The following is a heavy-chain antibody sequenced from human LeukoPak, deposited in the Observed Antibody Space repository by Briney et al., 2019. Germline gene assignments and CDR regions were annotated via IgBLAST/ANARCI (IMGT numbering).Heavy chain of an antibody. V-gene: IGHV4-61*02. CDR2: IYTSGST. CDR1: GGSISSGSYY. Sequence: SETLSLTCTVSGGSISSGSYYWSWIRQPAGKGLEWIGRIYTSGSTNYNPSLKSRVTISIDTSKNQFSLKLRFVTAADTAVHYCARVRCSGGSCPYYYYYYYMDVWGKGTTVTVSS. J-gene: IGHJ6*03. D-gene: IGHD2-15*01. CDR3: ARVRCSGGSCPYYYYYYYMDV.